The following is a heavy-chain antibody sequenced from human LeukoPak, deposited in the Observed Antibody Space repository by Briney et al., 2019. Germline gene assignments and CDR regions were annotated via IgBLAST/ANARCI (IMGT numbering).Heavy chain of an antibody. CDR2: IYYSGST. D-gene: IGHD2-8*01. CDR3: ARVFGVRIDP. Sequence: SETLSLTCTVSGGSISSSSYYWGWIRQPPGKGLEWIGSIYYSGSTYYNPSLKSRVTISVDTSKNQFSLKLSSVTAADTAVYYCARVFGVRIDPWGQGTLVTVSS. V-gene: IGHV4-39*07. J-gene: IGHJ5*02. CDR1: GGSISSSSYY.